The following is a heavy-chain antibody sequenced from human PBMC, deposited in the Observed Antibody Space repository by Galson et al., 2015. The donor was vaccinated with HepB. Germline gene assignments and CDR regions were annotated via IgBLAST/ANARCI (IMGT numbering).Heavy chain of an antibody. D-gene: IGHD2-2*01. Sequence: SVKVSCKASGYTFTSYAMHWVRQAPGQRLEWMGWINAGNGNTKYSQKFQGRVTITRDTSASTAYMELSSLRSEDTAVYYCASIYCSSTSCYARGYYYGMDVWGQGTTVTVSS. CDR3: ASIYCSSTSCYARGYYYGMDV. CDR2: INAGNGNT. CDR1: GYTFTSYA. V-gene: IGHV1-3*01. J-gene: IGHJ6*02.